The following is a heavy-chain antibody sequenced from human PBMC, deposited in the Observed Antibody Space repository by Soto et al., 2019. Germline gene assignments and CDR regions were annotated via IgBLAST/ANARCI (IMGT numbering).Heavy chain of an antibody. CDR1: AGSSSGSSYY. CDR3: ARRGYYYGSGSYYKDHTNWFDP. CDR2: IYYSGST. Sequence: SETLSLTCTVAAGSSSGSSYYWGWSRQPPGKGREWIGSIYYSGSTYYNPSLKSRVTRSVDTSKNQFSLKLGSVTAADTAVYYCARRGYYYGSGSYYKDHTNWFDPWGQGTLVT. V-gene: IGHV4-39*01. D-gene: IGHD3-10*01. J-gene: IGHJ5*02.